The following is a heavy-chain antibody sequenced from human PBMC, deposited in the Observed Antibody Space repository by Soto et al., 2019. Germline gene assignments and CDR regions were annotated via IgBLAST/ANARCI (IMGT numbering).Heavy chain of an antibody. CDR3: ARDNAGYSSSWLY. CDR1: GFTFSSYA. Sequence: GGSLRLSCAASGFTFSSYAMSWVRQAPGKGLEWVSAISGSGGSTYYADSVKGRFTISRDNAKNSLYLQMNSLRAEDTAVYYCARDNAGYSSSWLYWGQGTLVTVSS. CDR2: ISGSGGST. J-gene: IGHJ4*02. D-gene: IGHD6-13*01. V-gene: IGHV3-23*01.